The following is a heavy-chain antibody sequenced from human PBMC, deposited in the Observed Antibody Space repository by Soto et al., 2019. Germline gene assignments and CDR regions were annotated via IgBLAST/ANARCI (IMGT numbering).Heavy chain of an antibody. CDR1: GFTFRSYA. CDR3: AKEPVGPDWYFDL. J-gene: IGHJ2*01. Sequence: GGSLRLFCAASGFTFRSYAMSWVRQAPGKGLEWVSGISGSGISTHYADSVKGRFTVSRDNSKNTLYLQMNSLRAEDTAVYNCAKEPVGPDWYFDLWGRGTLVTVSS. CDR2: ISGSGIST. V-gene: IGHV3-23*01.